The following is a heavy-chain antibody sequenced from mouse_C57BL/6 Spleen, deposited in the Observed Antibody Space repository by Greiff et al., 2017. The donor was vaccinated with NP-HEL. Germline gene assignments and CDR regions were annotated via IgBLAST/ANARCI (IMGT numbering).Heavy chain of an antibody. J-gene: IGHJ1*03. CDR1: GYTFTSYW. Sequence: QVQLQQPGAELVKPGASVKMSCKASGYTFTSYWITWVKQRPGQGLEWIGDIYPGSGSTNYNEKFKSKATLTVDTSSSTAYMQLSSLTSEDSAVYYCARRGGIYYDYEGYFDVWGTGTTVTVSS. CDR3: ARRGGIYYDYEGYFDV. V-gene: IGHV1-55*01. CDR2: IYPGSGST. D-gene: IGHD2-4*01.